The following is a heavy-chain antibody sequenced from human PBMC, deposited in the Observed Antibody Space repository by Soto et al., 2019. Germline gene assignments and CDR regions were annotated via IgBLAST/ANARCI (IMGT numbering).Heavy chain of an antibody. D-gene: IGHD5-18*01. Sequence: QVQLVQSGAEVKKPGFSVKVSCKASGGTFSSYAISWVRQAPGQGLEWMGGIIPIFGTANYAQKFQGRVTITADESTSTAYMELRSLSSEDTAVYYCARRDTAMAYYGMDVWGQGTTVTVSS. CDR2: IIPIFGTA. V-gene: IGHV1-69*12. CDR1: GGTFSSYA. CDR3: ARRDTAMAYYGMDV. J-gene: IGHJ6*02.